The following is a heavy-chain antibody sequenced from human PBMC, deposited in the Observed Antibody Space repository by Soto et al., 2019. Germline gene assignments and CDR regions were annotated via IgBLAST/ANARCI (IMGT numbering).Heavy chain of an antibody. Sequence: QVQLQESGPGLVKPSGTLSLTCAVSSGSISSSNWWSWVRQPPGKGLEWIGEIYHSGSTNYNPSLKSRVTISVDMSKNQFSLKLSSVTAADTAVYYCAMTLITGTTSGSGYYYYYMDVWGKGTTVTVSS. CDR2: IYHSGST. D-gene: IGHD1-7*01. CDR1: SGSISSSNW. J-gene: IGHJ6*03. CDR3: AMTLITGTTSGSGYYYYYMDV. V-gene: IGHV4-4*02.